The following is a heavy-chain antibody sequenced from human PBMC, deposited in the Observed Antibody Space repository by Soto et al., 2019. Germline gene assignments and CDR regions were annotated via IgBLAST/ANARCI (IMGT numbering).Heavy chain of an antibody. Sequence: PSETLSLTCAVYGGSFSGYYWSWIRQPPGKGLEWIGEINHSGSTNYNPSLKSRVTISVDTSKNQFSLKLSSVTAADTAVYYCARDNLVDYCSGGSCYRAFDYWGQGTLVTVSS. CDR3: ARDNLVDYCSGGSCYRAFDY. V-gene: IGHV4-34*01. D-gene: IGHD2-15*01. J-gene: IGHJ4*02. CDR2: INHSGST. CDR1: GGSFSGYY.